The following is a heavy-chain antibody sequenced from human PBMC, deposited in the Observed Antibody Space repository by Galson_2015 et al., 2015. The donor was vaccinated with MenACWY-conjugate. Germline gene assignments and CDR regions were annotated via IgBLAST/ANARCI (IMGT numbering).Heavy chain of an antibody. J-gene: IGHJ5*02. CDR1: GDSVSSNSAA. V-gene: IGHV6-1*01. CDR3: AREGASRYHSDYFCCAS. D-gene: IGHD3-22*01. Sequence: CAISGDSVSSNSAAWNWIRQSPSRGFEWLGRTYYRSQWPYDYAVSVRGRMTINPDTSKNEISLQLHSVTPEDTAVYFCAREGASRYHSDYFCCASWGQGTLVTVSS. CDR2: TYYRSQWPY.